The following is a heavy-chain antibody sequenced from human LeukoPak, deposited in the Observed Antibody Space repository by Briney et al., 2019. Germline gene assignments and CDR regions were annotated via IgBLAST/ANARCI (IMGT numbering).Heavy chain of an antibody. CDR3: ARPSGYGGNSGYSY. D-gene: IGHD4-23*01. CDR2: ISSSGSTI. Sequence: GGSLRLSCAASGFTFSSYEMNWVRQASGKGLEWVSYISSSGSTIYYADSVKGRFTISRDNAKNSLYLQMNSLRAEDTAVYYRARPSGYGGNSGYSYWGQGTLVTVSS. J-gene: IGHJ4*02. V-gene: IGHV3-48*03. CDR1: GFTFSSYE.